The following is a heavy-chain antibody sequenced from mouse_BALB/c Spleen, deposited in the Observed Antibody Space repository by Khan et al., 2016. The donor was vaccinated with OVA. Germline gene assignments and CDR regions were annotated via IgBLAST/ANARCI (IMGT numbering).Heavy chain of an antibody. V-gene: IGHV3-1*02. CDR3: ARIYYGLWFFDV. CDR1: GYSITSGYG. Sequence: VQLQQAGPHLVKPSQSLSLTCTVTGYSITSGYGWHWIRQFPGYKLEWMGYIHYSGNTDYNPSLKSRISITRETSTNQFFLQLNSVTTEDTATYCCARIYYGLWFFDVWGAGTTVTVSS. D-gene: IGHD2-1*01. J-gene: IGHJ1*01. CDR2: IHYSGNT.